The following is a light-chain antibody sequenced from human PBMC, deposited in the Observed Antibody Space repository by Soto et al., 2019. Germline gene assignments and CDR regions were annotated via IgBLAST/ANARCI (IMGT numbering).Light chain of an antibody. CDR3: QQRSNWPRT. V-gene: IGKV3-11*01. CDR2: DAS. CDR1: QSVNSY. Sequence: EIVLTQSPATLSVSPGESATLSCRASQSVNSYLAWYQQKPGQAPRLLIYDASNRATGIPARFSGSGSGTDFTLTISSLEPEDFAVYYCQQRSNWPRTFGGGTKVEIK. J-gene: IGKJ4*01.